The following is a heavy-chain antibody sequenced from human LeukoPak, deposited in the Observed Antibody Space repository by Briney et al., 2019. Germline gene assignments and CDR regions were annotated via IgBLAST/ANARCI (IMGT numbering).Heavy chain of an antibody. CDR3: ARGYTYFDY. V-gene: IGHV3-48*04. J-gene: IGHJ4*02. CDR2: ISSSGSTI. CDR1: GFTFSSYR. D-gene: IGHD5-12*01. Sequence: PGGSLRLSCAASGFTFSSYRMNWVRQAPGKGLEWVSYISSSGSTIYYADSVKGRFTISRDNAKHSLYLQMNSLRAEDTAVYYCARGYTYFDYWGQGTLVTVSS.